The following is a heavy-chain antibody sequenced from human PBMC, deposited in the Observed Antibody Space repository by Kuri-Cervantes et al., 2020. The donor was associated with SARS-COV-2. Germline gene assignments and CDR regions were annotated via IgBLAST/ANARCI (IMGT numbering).Heavy chain of an antibody. D-gene: IGHD3-10*01. J-gene: IGHJ6*02. Sequence: GGSLRLSCAASGFTLSNYGMHWVRQAPGKGLEWVAVISYNGSNEYYADSVKGRFTISRDNSKNTLYLQVNSLRAEDTSVYYCAKDPGTMARGHYYYGMDVWGQGTTVTVSS. V-gene: IGHV3-30*18. CDR3: AKDPGTMARGHYYYGMDV. CDR1: GFTLSNYG. CDR2: ISYNGSNE.